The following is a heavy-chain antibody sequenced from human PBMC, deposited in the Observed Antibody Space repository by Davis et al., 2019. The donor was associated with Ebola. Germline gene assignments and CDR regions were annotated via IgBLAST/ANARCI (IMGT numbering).Heavy chain of an antibody. CDR2: ISWNSGSI. J-gene: IGHJ4*02. CDR3: AKGRYTVTTGIDY. D-gene: IGHD4-17*01. V-gene: IGHV3-9*01. CDR1: GFTFSSYA. Sequence: SLKISCAASGFTFSSYAMNWVRQAPGKGLEWVSGISWNSGSIGYADSVKGRFTISRDNAKNSLYLQMNSLRAEDTALYYCAKGRYTVTTGIDYWGQGTLVTVSS.